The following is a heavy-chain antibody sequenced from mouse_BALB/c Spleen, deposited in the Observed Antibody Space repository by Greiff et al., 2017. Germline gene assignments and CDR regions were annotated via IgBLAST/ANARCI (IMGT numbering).Heavy chain of an antibody. V-gene: IGHV1-9*01. J-gene: IGHJ3*01. CDR3: ARGGYDDAY. Sequence: QVQLQQSGAELMKPGASVKISCKATGYTFSSYWIEWVKQRPGHGLEWIGEILPGSGSTNYNEKFKGKATFTADTSSNTAYMQLSSLTSEDSAVYYCARGGYDDAYWGQGTLVTVSA. D-gene: IGHD2-2*01. CDR2: ILPGSGST. CDR1: GYTFSSYW.